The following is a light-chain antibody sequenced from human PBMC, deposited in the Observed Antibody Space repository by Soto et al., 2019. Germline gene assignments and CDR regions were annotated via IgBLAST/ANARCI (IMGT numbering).Light chain of an antibody. CDR2: DII. V-gene: IGLV2-14*01. J-gene: IGLJ2*01. CDR1: SSDIGGYNY. Sequence: QSVLTQPASVSGSPGQSITISCTGTSSDIGGYNYVSWYQLHPGKVPKLIIYDIINRPSGVSNRFSGSKSGNTASLTIPGLQAEDEADYYCSSYTSTSALGVVFGGGTQLTVL. CDR3: SSYTSTSALGVV.